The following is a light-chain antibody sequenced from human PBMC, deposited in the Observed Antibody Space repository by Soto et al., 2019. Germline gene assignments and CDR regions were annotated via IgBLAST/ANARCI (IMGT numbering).Light chain of an antibody. CDR2: DAS. V-gene: IGKV1-5*01. J-gene: IGKJ4*01. Sequence: DIQMTQSPSTLSASIGDRVTITCRASQTINAWLAWYQQRPGKAPKLLIYDASSLESGVPSRFSVSGSGTEFTLTISSLQPDDFATYYCQHYNNYPLTFGGGTQVEIK. CDR1: QTINAW. CDR3: QHYNNYPLT.